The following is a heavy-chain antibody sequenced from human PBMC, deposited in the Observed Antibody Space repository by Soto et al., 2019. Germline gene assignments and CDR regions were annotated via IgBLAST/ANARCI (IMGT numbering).Heavy chain of an antibody. CDR3: ARDSSVTTFWSPNFDY. CDR2: INSDGSST. Sequence: PGGSLRLSCAASGFTFISYWMHWVRQAPGKGLVWVSRINSDGSSTGYADSVKGRFTISRDNAKNTLYLQMNSLRAEDTAVYYCARDSSVTTFWSPNFDYCGQGTLVTVSS. CDR1: GFTFISYW. V-gene: IGHV3-74*01. D-gene: IGHD4-17*01. J-gene: IGHJ4*02.